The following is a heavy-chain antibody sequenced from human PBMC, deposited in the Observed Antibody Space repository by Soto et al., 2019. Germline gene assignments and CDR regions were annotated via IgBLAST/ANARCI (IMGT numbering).Heavy chain of an antibody. J-gene: IGHJ6*01. CDR1: GLTFSDSY. CDR2: ISSTGSSI. D-gene: IGHD3-10*01. CDR3: ARVRFGEWGYAMDV. Sequence: VQLVESGGGLVKPGGSLRLSCAASGLTFSDSYLNWIRHAPGKGLEWLAYISSTGSSIFYAGSVKGRFTISRHNAKNSLYLQMNSLSAEDTAVYYCARVRFGEWGYAMDVWGQGTTVTVSS. V-gene: IGHV3-11*01.